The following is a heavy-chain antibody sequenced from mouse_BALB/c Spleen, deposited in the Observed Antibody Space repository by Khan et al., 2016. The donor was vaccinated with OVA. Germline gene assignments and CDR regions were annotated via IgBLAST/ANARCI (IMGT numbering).Heavy chain of an antibody. J-gene: IGHJ4*01. D-gene: IGHD1-1*01. CDR2: ISTGGGST. Sequence: EVELVESGGGLVQPGGSLKLSCATSGFTFSDYYMYWVRQTPEKRLEWVAYISTGGGSTYYQDTVKGRFTISRDNAKNTLYLQMRRLTSEDTAMYYCARLGYYCGRSYAMDYWGQGTSVTVSA. V-gene: IGHV5-12*02. CDR3: ARLGYYCGRSYAMDY. CDR1: GFTFSDYY.